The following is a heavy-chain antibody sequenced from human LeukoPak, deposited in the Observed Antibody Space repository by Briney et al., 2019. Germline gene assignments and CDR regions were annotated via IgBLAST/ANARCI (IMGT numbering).Heavy chain of an antibody. V-gene: IGHV3-23*01. J-gene: IGHJ4*02. CDR2: IFPSGGEI. CDR3: AKDPYSSGWYISPAFGY. Sequence: GGSLRLSCAASGFTFSTFAMIWVRQPPGKGLEWVSSIFPSGGEIHYADSARGRFTISRDNSKNTLYLQMNSLRAEDTAVYYCAKDPYSSGWYISPAFGYWGQGTLVTVSS. CDR1: GFTFSTFA. D-gene: IGHD6-19*01.